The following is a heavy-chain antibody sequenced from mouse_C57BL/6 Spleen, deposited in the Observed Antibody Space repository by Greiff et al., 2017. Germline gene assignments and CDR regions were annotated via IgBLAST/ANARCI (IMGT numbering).Heavy chain of an antibody. CDR3: ARYRERSYYAMDY. D-gene: IGHD1-1*01. J-gene: IGHJ4*01. CDR1: GYAFSSSW. CDR2: IYPGDGAT. Sequence: QVQLQQSGPELVKPGASVKISCKASGYAFSSSWMNWVKQRPGKGLEWIGRIYPGDGATNYNGKFKGKATLTADKSSSTAYMQLSSLTSEDSAVYFCARYRERSYYAMDYWGQGTSVTVSS. V-gene: IGHV1-82*01.